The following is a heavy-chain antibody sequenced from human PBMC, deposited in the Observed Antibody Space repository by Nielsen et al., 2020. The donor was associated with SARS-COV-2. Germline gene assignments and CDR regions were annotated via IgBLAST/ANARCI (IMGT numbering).Heavy chain of an antibody. CDR3: AKEEGIIGYYFDY. Sequence: GGSLRLSCAASGFTFSSYAMRWVRQAPGKGLEWVAVISYDGSNKYYADSVKGRFTISRDNSKNTLYLQMNSLRAEDTAVYYCAKEEGIIGYYFDYWGQGTLVTVSS. J-gene: IGHJ4*02. D-gene: IGHD3-10*01. V-gene: IGHV3-30*04. CDR2: ISYDGSNK. CDR1: GFTFSSYA.